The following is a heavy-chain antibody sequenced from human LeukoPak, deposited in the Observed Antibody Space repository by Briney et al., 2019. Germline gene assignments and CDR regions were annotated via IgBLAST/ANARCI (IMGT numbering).Heavy chain of an antibody. Sequence: SETLSLTCTVSSGSISSYYWSWIRQPPGKGLEWIGYIYYSGSTKYNPSLKSRVTISEDTSKNQFSLKLSSVTAADTAVYYCARSYSSGFDYWGQGNLVTVSS. J-gene: IGHJ4*02. CDR3: ARSYSSGFDY. CDR2: IYYSGST. CDR1: SGSISSYY. V-gene: IGHV4-59*01. D-gene: IGHD6-19*01.